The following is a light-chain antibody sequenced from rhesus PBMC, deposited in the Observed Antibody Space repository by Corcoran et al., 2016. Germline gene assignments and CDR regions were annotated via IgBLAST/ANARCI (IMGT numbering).Light chain of an antibody. V-gene: IGKV1-28*03. CDR2: DAS. CDR3: LQHNSYPLT. CDR1: QDISSY. Sequence: DIQMTQSPSSLSASAGDTVTITCRASQDISSYLNWFQQKPGKAPKVQFYDASSLESGVPSRFSGGGSVTDYTLTISSLQPEDFAAYYCLQHNSYPLTFGGGTKVEIK. J-gene: IGKJ4*01.